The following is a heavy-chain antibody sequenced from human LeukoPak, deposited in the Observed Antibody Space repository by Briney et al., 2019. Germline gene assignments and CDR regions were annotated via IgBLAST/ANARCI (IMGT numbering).Heavy chain of an antibody. V-gene: IGHV3-15*01. D-gene: IGHD6-6*01. CDR1: GFTFSNAW. J-gene: IGHJ4*02. Sequence: PGGSLRLSCAASGFTFSNAWMSWVRQAPGKGLEWVGRIKSKTDGGTTYYADSVKGRFTISRDNSKNTLYLQMNSLRAEDTAVYYCAKDSSSDLIFDYWGQGTLVTVSS. CDR3: AKDSSSDLIFDY. CDR2: IKSKTDGGTT.